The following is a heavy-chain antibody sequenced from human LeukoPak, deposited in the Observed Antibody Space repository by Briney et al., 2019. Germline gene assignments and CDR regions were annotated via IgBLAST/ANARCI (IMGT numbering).Heavy chain of an antibody. CDR3: AREHKVYDGDGYYYGY. D-gene: IGHD3-22*01. J-gene: IGHJ4*02. CDR1: GGSISNYY. Sequence: SDTLSLTCTVAGGSISNYYWSWIRQPAGKGLEWIGRIYAGGNTDNNPSLKSRVTMSVDSSKNQFSLRLSSVTAADTAVYYCAREHKVYDGDGYYYGYWGQGTLVTVSS. CDR2: IYAGGNT. V-gene: IGHV4-4*07.